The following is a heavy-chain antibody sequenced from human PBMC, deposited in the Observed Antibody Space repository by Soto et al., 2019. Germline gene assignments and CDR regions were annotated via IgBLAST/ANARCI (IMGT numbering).Heavy chain of an antibody. J-gene: IGHJ5*02. D-gene: IGHD3-22*01. CDR2: INAANGNT. Sequence: GASVKVSCKASGYTFTSYALHWVRQAPGQRLEWMGWINAANGNTKYSQKLQARVTITRDTSATTTYMALSGLTSEDTAVYYCARDQGYYDSGAYYFPSGQGTLVTVSS. CDR3: ARDQGYYDSGAYYFP. V-gene: IGHV1-3*01. CDR1: GYTFTSYA.